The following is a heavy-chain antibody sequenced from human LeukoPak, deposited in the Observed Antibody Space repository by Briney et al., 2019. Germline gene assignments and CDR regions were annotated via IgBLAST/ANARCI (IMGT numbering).Heavy chain of an antibody. V-gene: IGHV1-18*01. Sequence: ASVKVSCKASGHSSNSFGITWVRQAPGQGLEGIGWISLYKSHRKYADKLQGRVTMTTDISTTTPSMELSSLRSDDTAVYFCANVANGRYFFYYMDVWGKGTTVTVS. J-gene: IGHJ6*03. D-gene: IGHD2-15*01. CDR2: ISLYKSHR. CDR3: ANVANGRYFFYYMDV. CDR1: GHSSNSFG.